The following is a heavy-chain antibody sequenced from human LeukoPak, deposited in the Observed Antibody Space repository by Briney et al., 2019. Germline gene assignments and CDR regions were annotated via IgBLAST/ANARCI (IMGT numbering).Heavy chain of an antibody. CDR1: RYTFTNYV. CDR2: IGPSNTDT. V-gene: IGHV1-18*01. D-gene: IGHD3-3*01. CDR3: ARLTIFGVADLGGNY. J-gene: IGHJ4*02. Sequence: ASVKVSCKASRYTFTNYVISWVRQAPGQGLEWMECIGPSNTDTTYAQNFQGRLILTTDTSTSTASMELRSLTSDDTAVYYCARLTIFGVADLGGNYWGQGTLVTVSS.